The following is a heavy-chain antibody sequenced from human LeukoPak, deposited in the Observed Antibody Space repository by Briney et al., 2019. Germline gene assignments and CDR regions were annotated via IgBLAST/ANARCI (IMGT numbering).Heavy chain of an antibody. D-gene: IGHD2-2*01. CDR3: AKGSKLCDY. J-gene: IGHJ4*02. Sequence: PGRPLRLPCAASGFTFSSYGMHWVRQAPGKGLEWVAVISYDGSNKYYADSVKGRFTISRDNSKNTLYLQMNSLRAEDTAVYYCAKGSKLCDYWGQGTLVTVSS. CDR1: GFTFSSYG. V-gene: IGHV3-30*18. CDR2: ISYDGSNK.